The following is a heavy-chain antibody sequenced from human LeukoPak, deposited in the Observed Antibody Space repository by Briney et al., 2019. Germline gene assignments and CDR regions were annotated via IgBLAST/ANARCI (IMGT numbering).Heavy chain of an antibody. CDR1: GFTSSNYE. CDR3: ARVSLVNIVVAPAAIDY. D-gene: IGHD2-2*01. CDR2: ISSSGSDI. J-gene: IGHJ4*02. Sequence: GGSLNPSVEAPGFTSSNYEMHWFRQAPGKGLEWVSYISSSGSDIYYADSVKGRFTISRDNAKNSLYLQMNSLRAEDTAVYYCARVSLVNIVVAPAAIDYWGQGTLVTVSS. V-gene: IGHV3-48*03.